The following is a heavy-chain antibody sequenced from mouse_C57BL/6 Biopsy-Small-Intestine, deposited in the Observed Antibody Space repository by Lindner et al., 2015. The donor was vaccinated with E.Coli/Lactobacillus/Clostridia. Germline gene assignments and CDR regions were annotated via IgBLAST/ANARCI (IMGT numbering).Heavy chain of an antibody. Sequence: VQLQESGPELVKPGASVKISCKAFGYSFTGYYMNWVKQSPEKSLEWIGEINPSTGGTSYNQKFKGKATLTVDKYSSTAYMQLKSLTSEDSAVYYCARSYYDNLDYWGQGTTLTVSS. CDR1: GYSFTGYY. D-gene: IGHD2-10*01. J-gene: IGHJ2*01. CDR2: INPSTGGT. V-gene: IGHV1-42*01. CDR3: ARSYYDNLDY.